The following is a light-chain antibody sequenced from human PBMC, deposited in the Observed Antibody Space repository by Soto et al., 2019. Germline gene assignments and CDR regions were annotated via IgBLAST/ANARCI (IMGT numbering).Light chain of an antibody. V-gene: IGKV1-5*01. Sequence: IPMNQSPSTLSASVEDRVTITCRASQSISSWLAWYQQKPGKAPKVLIFDASSLESGVPSRFSGSGSATEFTLTISSLQPDDFATYYCQQYSTYPWTFGQGTMVDVK. CDR1: QSISSW. CDR2: DAS. J-gene: IGKJ1*01. CDR3: QQYSTYPWT.